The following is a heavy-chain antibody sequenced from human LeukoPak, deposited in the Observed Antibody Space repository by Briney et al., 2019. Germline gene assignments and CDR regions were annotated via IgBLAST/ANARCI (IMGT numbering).Heavy chain of an antibody. CDR3: ARVITIFGVVQEYYYYMDV. Sequence: PGGSLRLSCAASGFTFSNAWMSWVRQAPGKGLEWVANIKPDGSEKYYVDSVKGRFTISRDNAKNSLYLQMNNLRAEDTAVYYCARVITIFGVVQEYYYYMDVWGKGTTVTVSS. D-gene: IGHD3-3*01. J-gene: IGHJ6*03. CDR1: GFTFSNAW. CDR2: IKPDGSEK. V-gene: IGHV3-7*01.